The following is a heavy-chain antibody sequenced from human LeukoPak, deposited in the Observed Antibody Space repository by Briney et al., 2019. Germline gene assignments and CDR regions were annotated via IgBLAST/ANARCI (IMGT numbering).Heavy chain of an antibody. CDR2: INHSGST. J-gene: IGHJ5*02. Sequence: SETLSLTCAVYGGSFSGYYWSWIRQPPGKGLEWIGEINHSGSTNYNPSLKSRVTISVDTSKNQFSLKLSSVTAADTAVYYCARGRRYYDFWSGYFSATWGQGTLVTVSS. V-gene: IGHV4-34*01. CDR1: GGSFSGYY. CDR3: ARGRRYYDFWSGYFSAT. D-gene: IGHD3-3*01.